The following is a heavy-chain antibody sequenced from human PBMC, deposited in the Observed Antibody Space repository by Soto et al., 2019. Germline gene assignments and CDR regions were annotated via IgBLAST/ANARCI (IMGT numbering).Heavy chain of an antibody. Sequence: QITLKESGPTLVKPTQTLTLTCTFSGFSLSTSGVGVGWIRQPPGKALEWLALIYWDDNKRYSPSLKTRLTITKDTSKTHVVLTMTNMDPVDTATYCCAHREVLTDLDCWGQGTLVTVSS. CDR2: IYWDDNK. CDR1: GFSLSTSGVG. J-gene: IGHJ4*02. D-gene: IGHD3-9*01. V-gene: IGHV2-5*02. CDR3: AHREVLTDLDC.